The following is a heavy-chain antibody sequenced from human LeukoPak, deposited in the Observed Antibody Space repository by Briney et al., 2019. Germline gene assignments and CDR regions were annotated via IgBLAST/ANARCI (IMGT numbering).Heavy chain of an antibody. V-gene: IGHV4-34*01. CDR3: ARVVSSSWYKGDYFDY. D-gene: IGHD6-13*01. CDR2: INHSGST. CDR1: GGSFSGYY. Sequence: PSETLSLTCAVYGGSFSGYYWSWIRQPPGKGLEWIGEINHSGSTNYNPSLKSRVTISVDTSKNQFSLKLSSVTAADTAVYYCARVVSSSWYKGDYFDYWGQGTLVTVSS. J-gene: IGHJ4*02.